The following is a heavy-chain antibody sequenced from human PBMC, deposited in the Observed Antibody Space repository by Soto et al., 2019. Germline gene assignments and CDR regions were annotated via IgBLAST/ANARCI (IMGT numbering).Heavy chain of an antibody. Sequence: QVQLVQSGAEVKKPGSSVKVSCKASGGPFSSNVISGVRQAPGKGLEWMGGIILIFGTANYAQKFQGRVTITADESTSTAYMELSSLRSEDTAVYYCARGGGIVGATTAFDYWGQGTLVTVSS. J-gene: IGHJ4*02. D-gene: IGHD1-26*01. CDR1: GGPFSSNV. CDR2: IILIFGTA. V-gene: IGHV1-69*12. CDR3: ARGGGIVGATTAFDY.